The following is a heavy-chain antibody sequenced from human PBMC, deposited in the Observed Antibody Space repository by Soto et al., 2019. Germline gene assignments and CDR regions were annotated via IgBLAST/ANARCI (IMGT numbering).Heavy chain of an antibody. CDR3: ARDPADCTTTRSSSYGMDV. CDR1: RFTFSNYW. CDR2: INTDASRA. Sequence: PGGSLRLSCAASRFTFSNYWMHWVRQAPGKGLVWVAHINTDASRANYADSVKGRFTISRDNAKNTLYLQMNSLRAEDTAVYYCARDPADCTTTRSSSYGMDVWGPGTTVTVSS. J-gene: IGHJ6*02. D-gene: IGHD2-2*01. V-gene: IGHV3-74*01.